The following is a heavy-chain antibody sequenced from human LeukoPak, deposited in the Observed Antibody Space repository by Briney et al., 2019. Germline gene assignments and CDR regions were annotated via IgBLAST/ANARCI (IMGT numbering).Heavy chain of an antibody. V-gene: IGHV4-59*08. CDR2: IYYSGST. CDR3: ARGVFGRFDY. CDR1: GGSMSPYH. J-gene: IGHJ4*02. D-gene: IGHD3-10*01. Sequence: SETLSLTCTVSGGSMSPYHWGWLRQPPGKGLEWTGYIYYSGSTNYNPSLKSRVTISVDTSKNQFSLKLSSVTAADTAMYYCARGVFGRFDYWGQGTLVTVSS.